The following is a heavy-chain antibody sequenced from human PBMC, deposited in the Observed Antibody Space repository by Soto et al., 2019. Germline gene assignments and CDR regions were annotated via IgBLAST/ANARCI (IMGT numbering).Heavy chain of an antibody. Sequence: GGSLRLSCAASGFTLSNYWMHWVRQAPGKGLVWVSRIKSDGSYTNYADSVKGRFTISIDNAKNTLYLQMNSLRAEDTAVYYCARIYSSGWYDKWGQGALVTVSS. CDR2: IKSDGSYT. V-gene: IGHV3-74*01. CDR3: ARIYSSGWYDK. J-gene: IGHJ4*02. CDR1: GFTLSNYW. D-gene: IGHD6-19*01.